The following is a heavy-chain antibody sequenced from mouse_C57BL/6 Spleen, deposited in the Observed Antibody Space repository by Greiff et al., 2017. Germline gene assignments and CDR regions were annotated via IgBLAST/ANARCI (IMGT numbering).Heavy chain of an antibody. J-gene: IGHJ4*01. CDR3: ARSPYGSPYYYAMDY. D-gene: IGHD1-1*01. Sequence: VQLQQPGAELVMPGASVKLSCKASGYTFTSYWMHWVKQRPGQGLEWIGEIDPSDSYTNYNQKFKGKSTLTVDKSSSTAYMQLSSLTSEDSAVYYCARSPYGSPYYYAMDYWGQGTSVTVSS. V-gene: IGHV1-69*01. CDR1: GYTFTSYW. CDR2: IDPSDSYT.